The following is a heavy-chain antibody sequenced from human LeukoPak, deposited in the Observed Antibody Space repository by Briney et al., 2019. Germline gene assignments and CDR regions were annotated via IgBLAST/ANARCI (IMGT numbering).Heavy chain of an antibody. Sequence: SQTLSLTCAVSGGSISSGSYSWSWIRQPPGKGLEWIGYIYHSGSTYYNPSLKSRVTISVDRSKNQFSLKLSSVTAADTAVYYCARAMVRGVMFDPWGQGTLVTVSS. CDR3: ARAMVRGVMFDP. CDR1: GGSISSGSYS. J-gene: IGHJ5*02. D-gene: IGHD3-10*01. V-gene: IGHV4-30-2*01. CDR2: IYHSGST.